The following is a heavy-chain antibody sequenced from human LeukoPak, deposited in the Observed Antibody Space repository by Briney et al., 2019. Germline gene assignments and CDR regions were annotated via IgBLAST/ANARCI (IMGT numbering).Heavy chain of an antibody. V-gene: IGHV3-23*01. Sequence: SGGSLRLFYAVSVFTFSSYAMSWVRQASGKGLEYGSDISGSGDSTHYADSVKGRFTISRDNSENTLSLQMNSLRAEDTAVYYCAKDAITSDWYDLDYWGQGTLVSVSS. CDR1: VFTFSSYA. D-gene: IGHD6-19*01. CDR3: AKDAITSDWYDLDY. CDR2: ISGSGDST. J-gene: IGHJ4*02.